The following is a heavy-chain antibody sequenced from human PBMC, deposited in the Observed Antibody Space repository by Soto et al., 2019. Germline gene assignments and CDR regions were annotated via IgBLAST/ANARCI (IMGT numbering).Heavy chain of an antibody. J-gene: IGHJ6*02. D-gene: IGHD3-3*01. Sequence: PGGSLRLSCTASGFTFSSSAMSWVRQAPGGGLEWVSGISGSGAGTYYADSVKGRFTISRDNSKNTQYLQMSGLRAEDAAVYYCAKGPTVFGAVISFDYYYGMYVWGQGTPVTVSS. CDR3: AKGPTVFGAVISFDYYYGMYV. CDR2: ISGSGAGT. CDR1: GFTFSSSA. V-gene: IGHV3-23*01.